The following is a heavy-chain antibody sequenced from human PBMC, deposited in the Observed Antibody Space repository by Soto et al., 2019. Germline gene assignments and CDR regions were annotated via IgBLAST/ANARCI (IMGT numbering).Heavy chain of an antibody. CDR1: GDSVSSNSAG. J-gene: IGHJ4*01. Sequence: SQTLSLTCAITGDSVSSNSAGWSWVRQSPSRGLEWLGRTYYRSKWYYEYAVSVRGRISINPDTSKNQYSLQLNSVTPEDTAVYFCARGEQYSGRIFDYWGQGTLVTVSS. CDR2: TYYRSKWYY. V-gene: IGHV6-1*01. D-gene: IGHD1-26*01. CDR3: ARGEQYSGRIFDY.